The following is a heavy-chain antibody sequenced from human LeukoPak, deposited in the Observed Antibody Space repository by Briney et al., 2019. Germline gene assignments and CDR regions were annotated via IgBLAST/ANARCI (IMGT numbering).Heavy chain of an antibody. CDR3: ARHMVPGVMGY. D-gene: IGHD3-10*01. Sequence: SETLSLTCTVSGGSISSYYWSWIRQPPGKGLEWIGYIYYSGSTNYNPSLKSRVTISVDTSKNQFSLKLSSVTAADTAVYYCARHMVPGVMGYWGQGTLVTVSS. CDR2: IYYSGST. J-gene: IGHJ4*02. CDR1: GGSISSYY. V-gene: IGHV4-59*08.